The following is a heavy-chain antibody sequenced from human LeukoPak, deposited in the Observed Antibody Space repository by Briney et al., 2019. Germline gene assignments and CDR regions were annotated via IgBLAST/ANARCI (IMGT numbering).Heavy chain of an antibody. J-gene: IGHJ4*02. D-gene: IGHD6-6*01. CDR3: ANEGAYTSSSPTGY. Sequence: GRSLRPSCGASGPSLSSNWTSSASPDPRKGLDWEATINQDGSEKYYVDSVKGRFTISRDNAKNSLYLQMNSLRADDTAVYYCANEGAYTSSSPTGYWGQGTLVTVSS. CDR1: GPSLSSNW. V-gene: IGHV3-7*01. CDR2: INQDGSEK.